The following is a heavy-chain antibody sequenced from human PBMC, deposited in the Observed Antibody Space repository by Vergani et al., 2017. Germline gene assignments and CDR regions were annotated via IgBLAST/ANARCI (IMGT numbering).Heavy chain of an antibody. V-gene: IGHV3-30*04. CDR3: AKDRHFWSGYFYYYYGMDV. J-gene: IGHJ6*02. Sequence: QVQLVESGGGVVQPGRSLRLSCAASGFTFSSYAMHWVRQAPGKGLEWVAVISYDGSNKYYADSVKGRFTISRDNSKNTLYLQMNSLRAEDTAVYYCAKDRHFWSGYFYYYYGMDVWGQGTTVTVSS. CDR2: ISYDGSNK. CDR1: GFTFSSYA. D-gene: IGHD3-3*02.